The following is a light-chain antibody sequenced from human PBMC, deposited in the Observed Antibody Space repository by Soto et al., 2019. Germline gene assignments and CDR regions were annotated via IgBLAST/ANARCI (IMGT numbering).Light chain of an antibody. CDR2: NNN. V-gene: IGLV1-44*01. CDR1: SSNLGSYT. Sequence: QSVLTQPPSASGTPGQRVTISCSGSSSNLGSYTLNWYQQVPGTAPKLLIYNNNERPSGVPDRFSVSKSGTSASLAISGLQSEDEAEYHCAAWDDSPNGWVFGGGTQLTVL. J-gene: IGLJ3*02. CDR3: AAWDDSPNGWV.